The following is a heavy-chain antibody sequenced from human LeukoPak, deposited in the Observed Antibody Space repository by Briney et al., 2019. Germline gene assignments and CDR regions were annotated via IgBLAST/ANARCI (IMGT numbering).Heavy chain of an antibody. J-gene: IGHJ4*02. CDR3: ARVPTTVTTVYFDY. Sequence: GGSLRLSCAGSGFTLSNSWIHWVRQAPGKGLEWVSVIYSGGSTYYADSVKGRFTISRDNSKNTLYLQMNSLRAEDTAVYYCARVPTTVTTVYFDYWGQGTLVTVSS. CDR1: GFTLSNSW. CDR2: IYSGGST. D-gene: IGHD4-17*01. V-gene: IGHV3-53*01.